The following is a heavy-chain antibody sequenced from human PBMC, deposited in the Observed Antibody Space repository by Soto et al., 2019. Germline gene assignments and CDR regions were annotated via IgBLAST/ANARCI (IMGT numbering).Heavy chain of an antibody. D-gene: IGHD6-25*01. CDR1: GFTFSSYA. Sequence: XGSLSLSCAASGFTFSSYAMHWVRQAPGKGLEWVAIISDDGSNKYNADSVKGRFTISRDNSRNTLFLQMNSLRAEDTAVYYCARDRSVSAWYYVAYWGQGNLVTVSS. CDR3: ARDRSVSAWYYVAY. CDR2: ISDDGSNK. V-gene: IGHV3-30-3*01. J-gene: IGHJ4*02.